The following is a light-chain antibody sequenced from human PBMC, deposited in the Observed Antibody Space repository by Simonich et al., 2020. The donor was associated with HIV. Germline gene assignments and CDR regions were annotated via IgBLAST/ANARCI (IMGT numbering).Light chain of an antibody. J-gene: IGLJ2*01. V-gene: IGLV2-14*03. CDR2: DVR. CDR1: SSDVVGYNY. Sequence: QSALTQPASVSGSPGQSITISCTGTSSDVVGYNYVSWYQQHPGKAPKLMIYDVRQRPSGVPDRFSGSKSGNTASLTISGLQAEDEADYHCCSYTSSSTVVFGGGTKLTVL. CDR3: CSYTSSSTVV.